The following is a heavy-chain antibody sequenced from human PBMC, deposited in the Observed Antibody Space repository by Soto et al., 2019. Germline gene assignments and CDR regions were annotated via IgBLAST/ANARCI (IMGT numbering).Heavy chain of an antibody. J-gene: IGHJ5*01. CDR1: GYSFTSYW. D-gene: IGHD2-2*01. V-gene: IGHV5-10-1*01. Sequence: GESLKISRKGSGYSFTSYWISWVRQMPGKGLEWMGRIDPSDSYTNYSPSFQGHVTISADKSISTAYLQWSSLKASDTAMYYCASRGRYCSSTSCLGFDPWGQGTLVTVSS. CDR3: ASRGRYCSSTSCLGFDP. CDR2: IDPSDSYT.